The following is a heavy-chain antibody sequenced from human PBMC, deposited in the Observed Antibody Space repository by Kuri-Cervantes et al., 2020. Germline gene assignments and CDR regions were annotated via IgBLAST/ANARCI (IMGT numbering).Heavy chain of an antibody. CDR1: GFTFSSYA. J-gene: IGHJ4*02. V-gene: IGHV3-23*01. CDR3: AKDSEYCSGGSCYSEGGYYFDY. CDR2: ISGSGGST. Sequence: GESLKISCAASGFTFSSYAMSWVRQAPGKGLEWVSAISGSGGSTYYADSVKGRFTISRDNSKNTLYLQMNSLRAEDTAVYYCAKDSEYCSGGSCYSEGGYYFDYWGQGTLVTVSS. D-gene: IGHD2-15*01.